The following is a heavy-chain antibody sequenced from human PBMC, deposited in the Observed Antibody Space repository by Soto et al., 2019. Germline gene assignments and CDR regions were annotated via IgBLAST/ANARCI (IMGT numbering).Heavy chain of an antibody. CDR3: ARSKPTMVRGLTWFDP. D-gene: IGHD3-10*01. CDR2: IYPCDSDT. J-gene: IGHJ5*02. CDR1: GYSFTSYW. V-gene: IGHV5-51*01. Sequence: GESLKISCKGSGYSFTSYWIGWVGQMPGKGLEWMGIIYPCDSDTRYSPSFQGQVTISADKSISTAYLQWSSLKASDTAMYYCARSKPTMVRGLTWFDPWGQGPLVTVSS.